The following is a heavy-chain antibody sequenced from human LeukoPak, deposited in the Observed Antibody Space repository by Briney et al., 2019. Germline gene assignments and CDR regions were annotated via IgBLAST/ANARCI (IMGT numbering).Heavy chain of an antibody. D-gene: IGHD3-16*01. CDR2: INPSGDPT. V-gene: IGHV1-46*01. J-gene: IGHJ4*02. CDR3: ARVRYRLAETYIDY. Sequence: ASVKVSCKASGYTFTSYYMHWVRQAPGQGLEWVGIINPSGDPTTYAQKFQGRVTMTRDTSISTAYMELSRLRSDDTAVYYCARVRYRLAETYIDYWGQGTLVTVSS. CDR1: GYTFTSYY.